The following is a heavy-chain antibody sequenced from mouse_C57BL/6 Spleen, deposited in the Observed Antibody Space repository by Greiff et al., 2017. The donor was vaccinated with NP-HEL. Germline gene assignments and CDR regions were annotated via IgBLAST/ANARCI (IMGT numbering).Heavy chain of an antibody. CDR1: GYSITSGYY. D-gene: IGHD2-5*01. Sequence: EVKLQESGPGLVKPSQSLSLTCSVTGYSITSGYYWNWIRQFPGNKLEWMGYISYDGSNNYNPSLKNRISITRDTSKNQFFLKLNSVTTEDTATYYCARGEYSNPHYYGMDYWGQGNSVTVSS. CDR3: ARGEYSNPHYYGMDY. CDR2: ISYDGSN. J-gene: IGHJ4*01. V-gene: IGHV3-6*01.